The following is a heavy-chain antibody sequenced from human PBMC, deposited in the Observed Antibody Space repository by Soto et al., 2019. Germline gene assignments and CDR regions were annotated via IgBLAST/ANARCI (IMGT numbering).Heavy chain of an antibody. CDR1: GFTFSNAW. V-gene: IGHV3-15*01. CDR2: IKSKTDGGTT. Sequence: PGGSLRLSCAASGFTFSNAWMSWVRQAPGKGLEWVGRIKSKTDGGTTDYAAPVKGRFTISRDDSKNTLYLQMNSLKTEDTAVYYCTTSSRPFYYDFWSGYFHGWGQGTTVTVSS. D-gene: IGHD3-3*01. CDR3: TTSSRPFYYDFWSGYFHG. J-gene: IGHJ6*02.